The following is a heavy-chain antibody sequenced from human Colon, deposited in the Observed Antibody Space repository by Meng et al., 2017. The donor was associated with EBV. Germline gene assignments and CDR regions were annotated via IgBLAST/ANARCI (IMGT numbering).Heavy chain of an antibody. CDR1: RFTFSNYA. V-gene: IGHV3-23*04. Sequence: GELVGSGGGLGRPGGALRSSCADSRFTFSNYAMSWVRRARGKGLEWISFISGTGGSTYYADSVKGRFTISRDNSKNTLYLQMNSLRAEDTALYYCVRDGYNDIPFDYWGPGTLVTVSS. D-gene: IGHD5-24*01. J-gene: IGHJ4*02. CDR3: VRDGYNDIPFDY. CDR2: ISGTGGST.